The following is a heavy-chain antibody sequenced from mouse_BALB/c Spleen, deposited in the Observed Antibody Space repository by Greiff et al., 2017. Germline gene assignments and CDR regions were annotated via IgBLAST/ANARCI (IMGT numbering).Heavy chain of an antibody. D-gene: IGHD1-1*01. J-gene: IGHJ2*01. Sequence: EVKLMESGPELVKPGASVKMSCKASGYTFTSYVMHWVKQKPGQGLEWIGYINPYNDGTKYNEKFKGKATLTSDKSSSTAYMELSSLTSEDSAVYYCAREIYYGSSYVETYIDYWGQGTTLTVSS. CDR1: GYTFTSYV. CDR3: AREIYYGSSYVETYIDY. CDR2: INPYNDGT. V-gene: IGHV1-14*01.